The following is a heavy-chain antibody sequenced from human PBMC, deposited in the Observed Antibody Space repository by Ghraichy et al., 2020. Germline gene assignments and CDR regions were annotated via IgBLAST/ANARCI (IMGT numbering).Heavy chain of an antibody. J-gene: IGHJ6*02. V-gene: IGHV3-33*08. CDR3: ARDRAEAGPVNV. D-gene: IGHD6-13*01. Sequence: SCAATGFTFSSYGMHWVRQAPGKGPEWVAVIWFDGSNEYYADSVKGRFTISRDNSKNTLYLQMNSLRVEDTAVYFCARDRAEAGPVNVWGQGTTVTVSS. CDR1: GFTFSSYG. CDR2: IWFDGSNE.